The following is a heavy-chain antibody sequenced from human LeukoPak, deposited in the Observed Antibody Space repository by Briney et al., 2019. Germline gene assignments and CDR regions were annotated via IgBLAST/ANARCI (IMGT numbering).Heavy chain of an antibody. CDR2: IVGSGSST. CDR3: AKWGDYDILTGYYDSDY. CDR1: GFTFSNYA. Sequence: RGSLRLSCAASGFTFSNYAMSWVRQAPGKGLEWVSAIVGSGSSTYYADSVKGRFTISRDNSKNTLYLQLNRLRAEDTAVYYCAKWGDYDILTGYYDSDYWGQGTLVTVSS. J-gene: IGHJ4*02. D-gene: IGHD3-9*01. V-gene: IGHV3-23*01.